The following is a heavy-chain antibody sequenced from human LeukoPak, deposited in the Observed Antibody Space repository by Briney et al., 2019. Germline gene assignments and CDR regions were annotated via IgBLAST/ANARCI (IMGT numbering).Heavy chain of an antibody. CDR2: NPDGTTT. CDR3: ATDLAGLFDY. V-gene: IGHV3-74*01. J-gene: IGHJ4*02. Sequence: GGSLRLSCAASGFTFRSYAMNWVRQAPGEGLVWVSRNPDGTTTSYADSVKGRFTISRHNARNTLFLQMNSLRVDDTAVYYCATDLAGLFDYWGRGTLVSVSS. CDR1: GFTFRSYA.